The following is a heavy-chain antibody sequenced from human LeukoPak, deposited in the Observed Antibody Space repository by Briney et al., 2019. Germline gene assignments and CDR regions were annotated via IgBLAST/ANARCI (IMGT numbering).Heavy chain of an antibody. CDR3: AREGQYYYDSSGYGEYYFDY. Sequence: GGSLRLSCAASGFTVSSNYMSWVRQAPGKGLEWVSVIYSGGSTYYADSVKGRFTISRDNSKNTLYLQMNSLRAEDTAVYYCAREGQYYYDSSGYGEYYFDYWGQGTLVTVSS. V-gene: IGHV3-66*01. J-gene: IGHJ4*02. CDR1: GFTVSSNY. D-gene: IGHD3-22*01. CDR2: IYSGGST.